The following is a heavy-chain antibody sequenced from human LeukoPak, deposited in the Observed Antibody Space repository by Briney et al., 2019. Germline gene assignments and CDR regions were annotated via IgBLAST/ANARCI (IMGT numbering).Heavy chain of an antibody. CDR2: INPSGGST. D-gene: IGHD6-13*01. CDR3: ARSHGGSLDERIAAAGGLDY. V-gene: IGHV1-46*01. Sequence: ASVKVSCKASGYTFTSYYMHWVRQAPGQGLEWMGIINPSGGSTSYAQKFQGRVTMTRDTSTSTVYMELSSLRSEDTAVYYCARSHGGSLDERIAAAGGLDYWGQGTLVTVSS. CDR1: GYTFTSYY. J-gene: IGHJ4*02.